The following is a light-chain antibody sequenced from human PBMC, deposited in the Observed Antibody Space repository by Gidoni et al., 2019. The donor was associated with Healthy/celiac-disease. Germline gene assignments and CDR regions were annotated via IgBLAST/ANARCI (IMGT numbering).Light chain of an antibody. CDR1: QSVSSY. CDR3: QQRSNWPLCS. J-gene: IGKJ2*04. Sequence: EIVLTQSPATLFLSPGERATLSCRASQSVSSYLAWYQQKPGQAPRLLIYDASNRATGIPARSSGSGSGTDFTLTISSLEPEDFAVYYCQQRSNWPLCSFGQGTKLEIK. CDR2: DAS. V-gene: IGKV3-11*01.